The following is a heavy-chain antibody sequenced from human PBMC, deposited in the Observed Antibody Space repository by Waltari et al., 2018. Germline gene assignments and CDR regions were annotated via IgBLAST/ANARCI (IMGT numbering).Heavy chain of an antibody. CDR1: GSTFGTFA. D-gene: IGHD4-17*01. CDR2: ISGTGWRT. J-gene: IGHJ4*02. Sequence: EVQLLESGGGLVQPGGSLRLSCAASGSTFGTFAMTWVRLAPGKGLACVSGISGTGWRTSSADSVQGRFTISSDNSKNTLYLLMTSLRADDTAVYYCAKTLYGGADYWGQGTLVTVSS. V-gene: IGHV3-23*01. CDR3: AKTLYGGADY.